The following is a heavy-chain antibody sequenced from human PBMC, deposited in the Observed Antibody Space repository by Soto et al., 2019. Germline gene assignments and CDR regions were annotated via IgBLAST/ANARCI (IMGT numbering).Heavy chain of an antibody. Sequence: PSETLSLTCTVSGGSISSYYWSWIRQPPGKGLEWIGYIYYSGSTNYNPSLKSRVTISVDTSKNQFSLKLSSVTAADTAVYYCARDRFPFARSSWYEGYFDYWGQEKMVTVS. CDR1: GGSISSYY. J-gene: IGHJ4*02. D-gene: IGHD6-13*01. CDR2: IYYSGST. V-gene: IGHV4-59*01. CDR3: ARDRFPFARSSWYEGYFDY.